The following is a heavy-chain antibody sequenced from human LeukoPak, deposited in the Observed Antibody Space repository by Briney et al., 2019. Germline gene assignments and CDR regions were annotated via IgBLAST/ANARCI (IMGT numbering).Heavy chain of an antibody. J-gene: IGHJ6*03. D-gene: IGHD3-3*01. V-gene: IGHV3-30*01. Sequence: GGSLRLSCAASGFTFSSYAMHWVRQAPGKGLEWVAVISYDGSNKYYADSMKGRFTISRDNSKNTLYLQMNSLRAEDTAVYYCARGADFWSGYYQWPYYTDVWGKGTTVTVSS. CDR2: ISYDGSNK. CDR3: ARGADFWSGYYQWPYYTDV. CDR1: GFTFSSYA.